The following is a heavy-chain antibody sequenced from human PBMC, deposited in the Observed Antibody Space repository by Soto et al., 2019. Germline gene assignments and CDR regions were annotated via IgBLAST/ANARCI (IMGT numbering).Heavy chain of an antibody. CDR2: TFYRSKWYN. V-gene: IGHV6-1*01. CDR1: GDSVSSHSAA. D-gene: IGHD3-16*01. Sequence: SLTCAISGDSVSSHSAAWNWIRQSPSRGLEWLGRTFYRSKWYNDYAVSVKSRITINPDTSKNQFSLQLHSVTPDDTAVYYCARRGRGAGDAFDIWGQGTMVTVSS. J-gene: IGHJ3*02. CDR3: ARRGRGAGDAFDI.